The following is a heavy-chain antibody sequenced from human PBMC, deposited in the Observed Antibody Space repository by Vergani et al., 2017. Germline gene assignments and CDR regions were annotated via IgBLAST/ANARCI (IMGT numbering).Heavy chain of an antibody. V-gene: IGHV2-70*04. CDR3: TWVYGPTGHWYFDF. Sequence: QVTLKESGPALVKPTQTLTLTCTVSGIPLSTSGMRVSWIRQPPGKAPEWLALIDWDDEKFYSPSLKTRLTISKDTSKNQVVLTMTKMDPVDTAMYYCTWVYGPTGHWYFDFWGRGTLVAVSS. CDR1: GIPLSTSGMR. CDR2: IDWDDEK. J-gene: IGHJ2*01. D-gene: IGHD3-10*01.